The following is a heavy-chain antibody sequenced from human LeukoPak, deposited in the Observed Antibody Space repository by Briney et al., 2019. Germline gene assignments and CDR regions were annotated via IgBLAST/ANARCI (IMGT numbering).Heavy chain of an antibody. D-gene: IGHD5-18*01. Sequence: VASVKVSCKASGGTFSSYAISLVRQAPGQGLEWMGGIIPIFGTANYAQKFQGRVTITTDESTSTAYMELSSLRSEDTAVYYCARRGYSYGLGPFDPWGQGTLVTVSS. CDR2: IIPIFGTA. V-gene: IGHV1-69*05. CDR3: ARRGYSYGLGPFDP. CDR1: GGTFSSYA. J-gene: IGHJ5*02.